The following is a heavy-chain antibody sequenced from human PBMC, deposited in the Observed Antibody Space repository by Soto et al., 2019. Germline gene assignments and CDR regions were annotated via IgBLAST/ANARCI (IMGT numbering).Heavy chain of an antibody. D-gene: IGHD5-18*01. CDR1: GGSFSGYY. J-gene: IGHJ5*02. V-gene: IGHV4-34*01. CDR3: ARGPLWTVRVSSYGHALWFDP. CDR2: INHSGST. Sequence: QVQLQQWGAGLLKPSETLSLTCAVYGGSFSGYYWSWIRQPPGKGLEWIGEINHSGSTNYNPSLKSRVTISVDTSKNQFSLKLSSVTAADTAVYYCARGPLWTVRVSSYGHALWFDPWGQGTLVTVSS.